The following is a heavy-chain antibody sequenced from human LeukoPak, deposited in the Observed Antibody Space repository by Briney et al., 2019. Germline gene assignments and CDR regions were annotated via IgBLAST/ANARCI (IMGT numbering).Heavy chain of an antibody. D-gene: IGHD3-22*01. CDR1: GFTFNDYA. V-gene: IGHV3-43*02. J-gene: IGHJ4*02. Sequence: GGSLRLSCAASGFTFNDYAMHWVRQAPGKGLEWVSLISGDGGSIYYADSVKGRFTISRDNSKNSLYLQMSSLRTEDTALYYCAKDRYKGLYDSSGFDYWGQGTLVTVSS. CDR3: AKDRYKGLYDSSGFDY. CDR2: ISGDGGSI.